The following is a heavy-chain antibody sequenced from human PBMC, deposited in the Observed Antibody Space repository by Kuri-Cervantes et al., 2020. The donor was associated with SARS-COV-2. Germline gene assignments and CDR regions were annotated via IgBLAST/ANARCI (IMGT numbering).Heavy chain of an antibody. CDR2: MNPNSGNT. D-gene: IGHD2-2*01. CDR1: GYTFTSYD. Sequence: ASVKVFCKASGYTFTSYDINWVRQATGQGLEWMGWMNPNSGNTGYAQKFQGRVTMTRNTSISTAYMELSSLRSEDTAVYYCARGYQLPLNYYYYYYMDVWGKGTTVTVSS. J-gene: IGHJ6*03. V-gene: IGHV1-8*02. CDR3: ARGYQLPLNYYYYYYMDV.